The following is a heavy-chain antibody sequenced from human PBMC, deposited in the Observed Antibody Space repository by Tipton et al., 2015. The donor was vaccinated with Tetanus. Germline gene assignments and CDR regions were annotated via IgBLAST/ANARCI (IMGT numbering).Heavy chain of an antibody. V-gene: IGHV4-39*01. D-gene: IGHD3-10*01. Sequence: TLSLTCIVSSGSISSSNYHWGWIRQPPGKGMEWIGSIHYSGSTYYKPSLKSRVTISVDTSKNQFSLKLSSVTAADTAVYYCARHVFALARVDPPDSWGQGTLVTVSS. J-gene: IGHJ4*02. CDR2: IHYSGST. CDR3: ARHVFALARVDPPDS. CDR1: SGSISSSNYH.